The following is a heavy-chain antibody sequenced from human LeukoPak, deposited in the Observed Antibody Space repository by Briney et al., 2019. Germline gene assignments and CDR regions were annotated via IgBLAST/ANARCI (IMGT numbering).Heavy chain of an antibody. J-gene: IGHJ5*02. Sequence: GASVKVSCKASGYTFTSYGISWVRQAPGQGLEWMGWISAYNGNTNYAQKLQGRVTMTTDTSTSTAYMELRSLRSDDTAVYYCARVGDIVVVPESNWFDPWGQGTLVTVSS. CDR2: ISAYNGNT. CDR3: ARVGDIVVVPESNWFDP. V-gene: IGHV1-18*01. CDR1: GYTFTSYG. D-gene: IGHD2-2*01.